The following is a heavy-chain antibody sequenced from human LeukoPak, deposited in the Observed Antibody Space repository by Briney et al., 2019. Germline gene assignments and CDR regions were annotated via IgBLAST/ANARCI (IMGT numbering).Heavy chain of an antibody. V-gene: IGHV3-53*01. CDR2: ISSGGNT. D-gene: IGHD6-25*01. CDR3: AREVRGYHLDY. CDR1: GFTVTSNY. J-gene: IGHJ4*02. Sequence: GGPLRLSCAASGFTVTSNYMTWVRQAPGKGLEWVSVISSGGNTYYADSVKGRFTISRDNYKNTVYLQMNGLRAEDTAVYYCAREVRGYHLDYWGQGTLVTASS.